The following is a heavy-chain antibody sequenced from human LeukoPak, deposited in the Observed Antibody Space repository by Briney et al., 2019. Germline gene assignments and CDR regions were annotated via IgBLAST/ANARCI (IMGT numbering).Heavy chain of an antibody. Sequence: PSETLSLTCAVYGGSFSGYYWGWLRQPPGKGLEWIGEINHSGSTNYNPSLKSRVTISVDTSKNQFSLKLSSVTAADTAVYYCARHRVRGYSGYKYYFDYWGQGTLVTVSS. CDR1: GGSFSGYY. CDR2: INHSGST. J-gene: IGHJ4*02. D-gene: IGHD5-12*01. V-gene: IGHV4-34*01. CDR3: ARHRVRGYSGYKYYFDY.